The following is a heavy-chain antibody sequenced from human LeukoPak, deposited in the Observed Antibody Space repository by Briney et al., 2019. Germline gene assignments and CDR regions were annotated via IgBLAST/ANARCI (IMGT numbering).Heavy chain of an antibody. D-gene: IGHD3-9*01. Sequence: ASVKVSCKASGYTFTGYYMHWVRQAPGQGLEWMGWINPNSGGTNYAQKFQGWVTMTRDTSISTAYMELSRLRSDDTAVYYCARGYYDILTGYFDAFDIWGQGTMVTVSS. V-gene: IGHV1-2*04. CDR3: ARGYYDILTGYFDAFDI. J-gene: IGHJ3*02. CDR2: INPNSGGT. CDR1: GYTFTGYY.